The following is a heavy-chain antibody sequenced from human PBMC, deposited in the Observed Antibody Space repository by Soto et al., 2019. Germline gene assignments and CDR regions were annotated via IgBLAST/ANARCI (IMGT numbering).Heavy chain of an antibody. Sequence: VASVKVSCKASGYTFTSYYMHWVRQAPGQGLEWMGIINPSGGSTSYAQKFQGRVTMTRDTSTSTVYMELSSLRSEDTAVYYCASAKRRREVAGTGTNWFDPWGQVTLVTVSS. V-gene: IGHV1-46*03. J-gene: IGHJ5*02. CDR2: INPSGGST. D-gene: IGHD6-19*01. CDR3: ASAKRRREVAGTGTNWFDP. CDR1: GYTFTSYY.